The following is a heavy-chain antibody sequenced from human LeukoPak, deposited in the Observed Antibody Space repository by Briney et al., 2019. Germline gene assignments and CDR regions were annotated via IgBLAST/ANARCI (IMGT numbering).Heavy chain of an antibody. CDR1: GFTFSSYA. CDR3: ARGKDGYKRGYPLGFDY. CDR2: ISSSGTTI. Sequence: PGGSLRLSCAAYGFTFSSYAMGWVRQAPGKGREWVSYISSSGTTILYADSVKGRFTISRDNTKNSLYLQMNSLRAEDTAVYYCARGKDGYKRGYPLGFDYWGQGTLVTVSS. D-gene: IGHD5-24*01. V-gene: IGHV3-48*04. J-gene: IGHJ4*02.